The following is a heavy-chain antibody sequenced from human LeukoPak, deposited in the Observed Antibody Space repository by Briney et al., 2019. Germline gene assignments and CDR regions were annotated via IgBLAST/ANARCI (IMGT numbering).Heavy chain of an antibody. CDR2: ISAYNGNT. J-gene: IGHJ6*03. CDR1: GYTFTSYG. Sequence: LWASVKVSCKASGYTFTSYGISWVRQALGQGLEWMGWISAYNGNTNYAQKLQGRVTMTTDTSTSTAYMELRSLRSDDTAVYYCARAVYVSFVSYYYYMDVWGKGTTVTVSS. V-gene: IGHV1-18*01. D-gene: IGHD2/OR15-2a*01. CDR3: ARAVYVSFVSYYYYMDV.